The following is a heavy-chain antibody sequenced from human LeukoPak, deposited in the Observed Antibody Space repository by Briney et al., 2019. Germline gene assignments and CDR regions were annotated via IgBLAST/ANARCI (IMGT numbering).Heavy chain of an antibody. CDR3: AKHSAYDFSINWFDP. CDR1: GFTFSSYG. CDR2: ISGSGGST. J-gene: IGHJ5*02. Sequence: GGSLRLSCAASGFTFSSYGMSWVRQAPGKGLEWVSAISGSGGSTYYADSVKGRFTISRDNSKNTLYLQMNSLRAEDTAVYYCAKHSAYDFSINWFDPWGQGTLVTVSS. D-gene: IGHD5-12*01. V-gene: IGHV3-23*01.